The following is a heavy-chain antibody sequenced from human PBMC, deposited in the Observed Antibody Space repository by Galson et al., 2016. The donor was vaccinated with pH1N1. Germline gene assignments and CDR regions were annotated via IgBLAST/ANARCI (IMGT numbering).Heavy chain of an antibody. CDR3: ARVSRIVLMAPMDV. D-gene: IGHD2-8*01. CDR1: GFTFDDNG. V-gene: IGHV3-20*04. J-gene: IGHJ6*03. CDR2: INWNGGST. Sequence: SLRLSCAASGFTFDDNGMSWVRQPPGKGLEWVASINWNGGSTSYADSGKGRFTITRDKARNSLYLQMNSLRVEDTALYYCARVSRIVLMAPMDVWGKGTTVTVSS.